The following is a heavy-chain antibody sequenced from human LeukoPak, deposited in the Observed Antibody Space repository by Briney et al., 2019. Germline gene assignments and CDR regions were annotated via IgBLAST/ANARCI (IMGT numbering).Heavy chain of an antibody. CDR1: GGSISSGGYY. Sequence: SQTLSLTCTVSGGSISSGGYYWSWIRQHPGKGLEWIGYIYYSGSTYYNPSLKSRVTISVDTSKNQFSLNLSSVTAADTAVYYCAREVRFSGRTEWGQGTLVTVSS. D-gene: IGHD1-26*01. CDR2: IYYSGST. V-gene: IGHV4-31*03. J-gene: IGHJ4*02. CDR3: AREVRFSGRTE.